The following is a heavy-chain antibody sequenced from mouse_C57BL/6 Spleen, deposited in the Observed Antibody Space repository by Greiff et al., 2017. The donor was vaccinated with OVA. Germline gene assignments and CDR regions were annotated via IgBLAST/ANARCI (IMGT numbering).Heavy chain of an antibody. CDR3: AREHDSSGSFYAMDY. Sequence: EVKLVESEGGLVQPGSSMKLSCTASGFPFSDYYMAWVRQVPEKGLEWVANINYDGSSTYYLDSLKSRFIISRDNAKNILYLQMSSLKSEDTATYYCAREHDSSGSFYAMDYWGQGTSVTVSS. CDR2: INYDGSST. J-gene: IGHJ4*01. D-gene: IGHD3-2*02. CDR1: GFPFSDYY. V-gene: IGHV5-16*01.